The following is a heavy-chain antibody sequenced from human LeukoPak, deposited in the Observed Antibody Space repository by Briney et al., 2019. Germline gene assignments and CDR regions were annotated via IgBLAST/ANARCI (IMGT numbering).Heavy chain of an antibody. CDR1: GFTFNNHG. V-gene: IGHV3-23*01. D-gene: IGHD3-3*01. CDR3: AKSVAIYFYYGLDV. J-gene: IGHJ6*02. Sequence: GGSLRLSCAASGFTFNNHGMSWVRQTPGKGLEWVSAISGRDGSTYSANSVKGRFTISRDNSKNTLFLQMNSLRAEDTAPYYCAKSVAIYFYYGLDVWGQGTTVTVSS. CDR2: ISGRDGST.